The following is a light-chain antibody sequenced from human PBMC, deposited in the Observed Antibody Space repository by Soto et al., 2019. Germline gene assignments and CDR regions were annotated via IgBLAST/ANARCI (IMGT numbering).Light chain of an antibody. CDR1: QNINTN. Sequence: EIVMTQSPATLSVSPGERATLSCRASQNINTNLAWYQQKPGQVPRLLIYHASTGATGIPARVSGSGSGTELTLTISSVQSEDFAVYSCQQYNDWPLTFGGGTKVEIK. CDR3: QQYNDWPLT. V-gene: IGKV3-15*01. J-gene: IGKJ4*01. CDR2: HAS.